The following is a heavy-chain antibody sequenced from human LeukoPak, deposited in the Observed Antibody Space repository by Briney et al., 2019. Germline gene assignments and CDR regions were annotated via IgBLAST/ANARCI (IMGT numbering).Heavy chain of an antibody. V-gene: IGHV3-30*03. J-gene: IGHJ3*02. CDR2: ISYDGTNK. D-gene: IGHD5-18*01. CDR1: GFTFSSYG. CDR3: ARVDTPMAKDAFHM. Sequence: PGGSLRLSCAASGFTFSSYGMHWVRQAPGKGLEWVAVISYDGTNKYYVDSVKGRFTISRDNSKNTLYLQMNSLRADDTAMYYCARVDTPMAKDAFHMWGQGTMVTVSS.